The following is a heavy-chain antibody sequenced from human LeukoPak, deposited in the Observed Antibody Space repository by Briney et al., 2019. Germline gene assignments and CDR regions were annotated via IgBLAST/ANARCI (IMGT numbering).Heavy chain of an antibody. J-gene: IGHJ4*02. CDR2: MFYTGNT. Sequence: SETLTLTCTVSGGSISISSYYWGWIRQPPGKGPEWIGSMFYTGNTFYNPSLKSRVTISVDRSKAQFSLKMNSVTAADTAVYYCARISSSYCERTSCFNFDSWGQGIRVTGSS. V-gene: IGHV4-39*01. CDR3: ARISSSYCERTSCFNFDS. CDR1: GGSISISSYY. D-gene: IGHD2-21*01.